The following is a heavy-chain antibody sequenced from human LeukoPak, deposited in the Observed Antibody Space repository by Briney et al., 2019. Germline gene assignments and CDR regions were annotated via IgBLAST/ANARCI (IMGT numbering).Heavy chain of an antibody. CDR2: ISGYNSKP. D-gene: IGHD6-13*01. Sequence: ASVKVSCKTSGYSFTNYGITWVRQAPGQGLEWMGWISGYNSKPFYAQNFQGRVTMTTDTSTSTVYMEVRSLRSDDTAVYYCARDIAAALYNWFDPWGQGTLVTVSS. J-gene: IGHJ5*02. CDR1: GYSFTNYG. CDR3: ARDIAAALYNWFDP. V-gene: IGHV1-18*01.